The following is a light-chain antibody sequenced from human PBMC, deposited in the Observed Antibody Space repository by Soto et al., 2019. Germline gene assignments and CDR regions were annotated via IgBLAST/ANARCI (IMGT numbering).Light chain of an antibody. J-gene: IGLJ1*01. Sequence: QSVLTQPPSVSGAPGQRVTTSCTGSSSNIGAGYDVHWYQQLPGTAPKLVMYGTTNRPSGVPDRFSGSKSGTSASLAITGLQAEDEADYYCQSYDGTLSGSYVFGIGTKVTVL. CDR2: GTT. V-gene: IGLV1-40*01. CDR1: SSNIGAGYD. CDR3: QSYDGTLSGSYV.